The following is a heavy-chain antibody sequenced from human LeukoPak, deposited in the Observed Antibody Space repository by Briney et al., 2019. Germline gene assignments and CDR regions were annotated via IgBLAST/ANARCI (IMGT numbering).Heavy chain of an antibody. D-gene: IGHD6-13*01. V-gene: IGHV1-8*01. CDR2: MNPNSGNT. CDR3: ARWAAADNGECYFGY. J-gene: IGHJ4*02. Sequence: ASVKVSCKASGYTFTSYDINWVRQATGQGLEWMRWMNPNSGNTGYAQKFQGRVTMTRNTSISTAYMELSSLRSEDTAVYYCARWAAADNGECYFGYWGQGTLVTVSS. CDR1: GYTFTSYD.